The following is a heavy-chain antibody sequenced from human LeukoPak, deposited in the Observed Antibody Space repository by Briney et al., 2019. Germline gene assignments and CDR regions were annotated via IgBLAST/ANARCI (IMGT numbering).Heavy chain of an antibody. CDR2: IYSGGST. CDR3: ARDIRSNYYDSSGYYPY. V-gene: IGHV3-53*01. CDR1: GFTVSSNY. D-gene: IGHD3-22*01. Sequence: GGSLRLSCAASGFTVSSNYMSWVRQAPGKGLEWVSVIYSGGSTYYADSVKGRFTISRDNSKNTLYLQMNSLRAEDTAVYYCARDIRSNYYDSSGYYPYWGRGTLVTVSS. J-gene: IGHJ4*02.